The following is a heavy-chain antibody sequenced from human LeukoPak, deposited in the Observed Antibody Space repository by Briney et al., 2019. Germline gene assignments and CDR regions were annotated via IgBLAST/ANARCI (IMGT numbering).Heavy chain of an antibody. CDR3: AKDPGRELGN. D-gene: IGHD3-10*01. Sequence: GGSLRLSCAASGFTFSSYAMSWVRQAPGKGLGWVSAISGSGGSTYYADSVKDRFTISRDNSKNTLYLQMNSLRAEDTAVYYCAKDPGRELGNWGQGTLVTVSS. CDR2: ISGSGGST. CDR1: GFTFSSYA. J-gene: IGHJ4*02. V-gene: IGHV3-23*01.